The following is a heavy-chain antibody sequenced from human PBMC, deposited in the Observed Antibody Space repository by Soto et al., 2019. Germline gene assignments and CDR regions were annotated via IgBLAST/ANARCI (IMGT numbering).Heavy chain of an antibody. CDR1: CGSISSSSYY. CDR2: IYYSGST. CDR3: ARLLGYCSGDSCRIDY. V-gene: IGHV4-39*01. D-gene: IGHD2-15*01. J-gene: IGHJ4*02. Sequence: SETLSLTCTVSCGSISSSSYYXGWIRQPPGKGLEWIGSIYYSGSTYYNLSLKSRVTISVDTSKNQFSLKLSSVTAADTAVYFCARLLGYCSGDSCRIDYWGQGTLVTVS.